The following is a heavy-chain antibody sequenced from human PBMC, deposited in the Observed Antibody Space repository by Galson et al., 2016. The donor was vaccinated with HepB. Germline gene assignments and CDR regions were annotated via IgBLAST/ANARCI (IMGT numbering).Heavy chain of an antibody. D-gene: IGHD6-19*01. CDR2: IRGSGTGT. J-gene: IGHJ3*02. CDR3: AKINLVGYNSGWGGSFEI. V-gene: IGHV3-23*01. Sequence: SLRLSCAASGFSISIYSMNWVRQAPGKGLEWVSAIRGSGTGTSYTDSVKGVITISRDNSKNTLYLQMNRLRAEDAAVYYCAKINLVGYNSGWGGSFEIWGRGTMVAVSS. CDR1: GFSISIYS.